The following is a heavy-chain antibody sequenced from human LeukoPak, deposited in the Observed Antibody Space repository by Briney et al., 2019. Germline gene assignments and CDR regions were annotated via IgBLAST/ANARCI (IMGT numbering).Heavy chain of an antibody. CDR3: TTAPFETGTTG. J-gene: IGHJ4*02. CDR2: IKSKTDGGTT. D-gene: IGHD1-1*01. V-gene: IGHV3-15*01. CDR1: GFTLNNAW. Sequence: PGGSLRLSCAASGFTLNNAWMSWVRRAPGKGLEWVGQIKSKTDGGTTDFAAPVKGRFTISRDDSKNTLYLQMNSLKTEDTAVYYCTTAPFETGTTGWGQGTLVTVSS.